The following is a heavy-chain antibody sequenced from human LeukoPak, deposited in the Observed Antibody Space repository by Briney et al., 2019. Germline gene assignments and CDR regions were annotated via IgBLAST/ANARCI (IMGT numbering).Heavy chain of an antibody. D-gene: IGHD5-18*01. CDR1: GFTFSSYA. CDR3: VTALLAGVRYSYGYDY. J-gene: IGHJ4*02. V-gene: IGHV3-64D*06. Sequence: GGSLRLSCSASGFTFSSYAMHWARQAPGKGLEYVSAISSNGGSTYYADSVKGRFTISRDNSKNTLYLQMSSLRAEDTAVYYCVTALLAGVRYSYGYDYWGQGTLVTVSS. CDR2: ISSNGGST.